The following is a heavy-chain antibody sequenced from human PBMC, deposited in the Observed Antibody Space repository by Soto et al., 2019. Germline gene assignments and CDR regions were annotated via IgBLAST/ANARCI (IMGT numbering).Heavy chain of an antibody. CDR2: VTGSGGQI. J-gene: IGHJ4*02. D-gene: IGHD3-9*01. Sequence: PGESLKISCAASGFTISTYAMTWVRQAPGKGLECVSGVTGSGGQIHYADSVKGRVTISKDNSKNTLYLQMSSLREEDTAVYHCAKYFGHYDILPGYPTFDQWGQRTRGTVSS. CDR3: AKYFGHYDILPGYPTFDQ. V-gene: IGHV3-23*01. CDR1: GFTISTYA.